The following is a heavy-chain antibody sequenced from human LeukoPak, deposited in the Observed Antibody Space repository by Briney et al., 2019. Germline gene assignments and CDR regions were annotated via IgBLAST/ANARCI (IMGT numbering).Heavy chain of an antibody. J-gene: IGHJ4*02. CDR1: GFTFSSYS. Sequence: GGSLRLSCAASGFTFSSYSMNWVRQAPGKGLEWVSAISGSGGSTYYADSVKGRFTISRDNSKNTLYLQMNSLRAEDTAVYYCANNRLVVVITYYFDYWGQGTLVTVSS. D-gene: IGHD3-22*01. V-gene: IGHV3-23*01. CDR2: ISGSGGST. CDR3: ANNRLVVVITYYFDY.